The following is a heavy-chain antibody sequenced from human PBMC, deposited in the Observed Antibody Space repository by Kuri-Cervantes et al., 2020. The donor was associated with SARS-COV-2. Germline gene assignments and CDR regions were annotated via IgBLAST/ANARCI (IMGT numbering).Heavy chain of an antibody. Sequence: ASVKVSCKVSGYTLTELSMHWVRQAPGKGLEWMGGFDPEDGEAIYAQKYQGRVTMTEDTSTDTAHMELSSLRSDDTAVYYCARSTPFRRLVVISQGGAFDIWGQGTMVTVSS. J-gene: IGHJ3*02. CDR3: ARSTPFRRLVVISQGGAFDI. CDR2: FDPEDGEA. V-gene: IGHV1-24*01. D-gene: IGHD3-22*01. CDR1: GYTLTELS.